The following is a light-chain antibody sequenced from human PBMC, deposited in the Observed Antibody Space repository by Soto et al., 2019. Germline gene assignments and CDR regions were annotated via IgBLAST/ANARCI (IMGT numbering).Light chain of an antibody. J-gene: IGKJ3*01. Sequence: EIVLTQSPGTLSLSPGEIATLSCRASQSVSSSYLAWYQQKPGQAPRLLIYGASSRAAGIPDRFSGSGSGTDFTLTISRLESEDFAVYYCQQYGRSPLTFGPGTKVDIK. CDR1: QSVSSSY. V-gene: IGKV3-20*01. CDR3: QQYGRSPLT. CDR2: GAS.